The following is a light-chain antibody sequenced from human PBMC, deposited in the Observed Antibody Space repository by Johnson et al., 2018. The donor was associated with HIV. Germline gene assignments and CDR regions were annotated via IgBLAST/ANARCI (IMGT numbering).Light chain of an antibody. V-gene: IGLV1-51*01. CDR3: GTWDSSLSVYV. CDR2: DNN. Sequence: QSVLTQPPSVSAAPGQKVTISCSGSSSNIGNNYVSWYQQLPGTAPKLLIYDNNKRPSGIPDRFSGSKSGTSATLGITGLQTGDEADYYCGTWDSSLSVYVFATVTKFTVL. J-gene: IGLJ1*01. CDR1: SSNIGNNY.